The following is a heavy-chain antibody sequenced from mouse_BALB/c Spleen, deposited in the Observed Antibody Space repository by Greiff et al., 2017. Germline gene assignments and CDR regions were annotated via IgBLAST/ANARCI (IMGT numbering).Heavy chain of an antibody. Sequence: DVQLQESGGDLVKPGGSLKLSCAASGFTFSSYGMSWVRQTPDKRLEWVATISSGGSYTYYPDSVKGRFTISRDNAKNTLYLQMSSLKSEDTAMYYCARHIHGNSMDYWGQGTSVTVSS. CDR2: ISSGGSYT. CDR1: GFTFSSYG. D-gene: IGHD2-1*01. J-gene: IGHJ4*01. CDR3: ARHIHGNSMDY. V-gene: IGHV5-6*01.